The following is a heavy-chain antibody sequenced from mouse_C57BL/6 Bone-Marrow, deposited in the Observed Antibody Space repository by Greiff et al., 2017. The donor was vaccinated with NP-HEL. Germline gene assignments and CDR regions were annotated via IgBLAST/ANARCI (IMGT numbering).Heavy chain of an antibody. Sequence: QVHVKQSGPELVKPGASVKISCKASGYSFTSYYIHWVKQRPGQGLEWIGWIYPGSGNTKYNEKFKGKATLTADTSSSTAYMQLSSLTSEDSAVYYCARGHFAYWGQGTLVTVSA. CDR1: GYSFTSYY. J-gene: IGHJ3*01. CDR2: IYPGSGNT. V-gene: IGHV1-66*01. CDR3: ARGHFAY.